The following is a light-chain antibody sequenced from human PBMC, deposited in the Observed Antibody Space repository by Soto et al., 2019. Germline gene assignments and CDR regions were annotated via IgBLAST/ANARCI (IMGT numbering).Light chain of an antibody. CDR3: FSYTTSSTAV. J-gene: IGLJ7*01. V-gene: IGLV2-14*01. CDR1: SSDVGAYNY. CDR2: DVS. Sequence: QSALTQPASVSGSPGQSITISCTGTSSDVGAYNYVSWYQQHPGKAPKVLIFDVSNRPSGVSNRFSGSKSANTASLTISGLQAEDEADYVCFSYTTSSTAVFGGGTQLTVL.